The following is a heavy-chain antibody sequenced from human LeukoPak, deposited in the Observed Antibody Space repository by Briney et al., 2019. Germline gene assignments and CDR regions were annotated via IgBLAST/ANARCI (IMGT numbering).Heavy chain of an antibody. CDR1: GYTFTSYG. CDR2: ISAYNDNT. D-gene: IGHD6-19*01. V-gene: IGHV1-18*01. J-gene: IGHJ4*02. CDR3: ARDPPRIAVAGYFDY. Sequence: SVKVSCKASGYTFTSYGISWVRQAPGQGLEWMGWISAYNDNTNYAQKLQGRVTMTTDTSTSTAYMELRSLRSDDTAVYYCARDPPRIAVAGYFDYWGQGTLVTVSS.